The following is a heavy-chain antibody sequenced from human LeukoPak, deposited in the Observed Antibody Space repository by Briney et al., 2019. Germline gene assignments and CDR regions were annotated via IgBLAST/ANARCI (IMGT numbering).Heavy chain of an antibody. J-gene: IGHJ4*02. V-gene: IGHV1-2*02. CDR2: INPNSGVT. CDR1: GYTFTSYY. CDR3: ARNYGNYY. D-gene: IGHD3-10*01. Sequence: ASVKVSCKASGYTFTSYYVHWVRQAPGHGLEWMGWINPNSGVTDYAQKFQGRVSMTRDTSISTAYMELSRLRSDDTAVYYCARNYGNYYWGQGTLVTVSS.